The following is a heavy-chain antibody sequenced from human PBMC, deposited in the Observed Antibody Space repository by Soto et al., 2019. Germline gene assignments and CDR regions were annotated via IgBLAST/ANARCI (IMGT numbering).Heavy chain of an antibody. CDR2: ISPYIGNK. D-gene: IGHD1-1*01. CDR3: TRGNRGFSDY. J-gene: IGHJ4*02. Sequence: QVQLVQSGAEVKKPGASVNVSGKASGYSFISFGISWVRQAPGQGLEWMGWISPYIGNKEYAQNFQGRLTMATDTSTTTAYMELKTLRSDDTAVYYCTRGNRGFSDYWGRGTLVTVSS. V-gene: IGHV1-18*01. CDR1: GYSFISFG.